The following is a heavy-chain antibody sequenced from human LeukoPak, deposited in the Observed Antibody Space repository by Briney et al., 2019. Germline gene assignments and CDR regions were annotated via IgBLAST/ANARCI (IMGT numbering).Heavy chain of an antibody. Sequence: PSETLSLTCAVSGGSISSGGYSWSWIRQPPGKGLEWIGYIYHSGSTYYNPSLKSRVTISVDRSKNQFSLKLSSVTAADTAVYYCARDIHYYDSSGYYQYWYFDLWGRSTLVTVSS. CDR2: IYHSGST. CDR1: GGSISSGGYS. CDR3: ARDIHYYDSSGYYQYWYFDL. J-gene: IGHJ2*01. V-gene: IGHV4-30-2*01. D-gene: IGHD3-22*01.